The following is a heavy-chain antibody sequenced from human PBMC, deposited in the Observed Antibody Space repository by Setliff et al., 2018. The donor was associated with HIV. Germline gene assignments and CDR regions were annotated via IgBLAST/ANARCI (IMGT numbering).Heavy chain of an antibody. CDR1: GYTFTDYY. V-gene: IGHV1-69-2*01. CDR2: VDPEDGET. Sequence: ASVKGSCKASGYTFTDYYMHWVQQAPVKVLEWMGRVDPEDGETIYAEKFQGRVTITEDTSTDTAYMELSSLRSEDTAVYYCATVGGKTNPVDYWGQGTLVTVSS. J-gene: IGHJ4*02. D-gene: IGHD1-26*01. CDR3: ATVGGKTNPVDY.